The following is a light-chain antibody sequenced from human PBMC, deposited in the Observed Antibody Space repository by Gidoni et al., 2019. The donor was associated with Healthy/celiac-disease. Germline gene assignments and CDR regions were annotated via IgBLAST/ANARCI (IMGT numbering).Light chain of an antibody. J-gene: IGLJ1*01. V-gene: IGLV2-11*01. CDR3: CSYAGSYTYV. CDR2: DVT. Sequence: QSALTQPRSVSGSPGQSVPISCTGTSSDVGAYNYVSWYQQHPGKAPKLMIYDVTKRPSGVPDRFSGSKSGNTASLTISGLQAEDEADYYCCSYAGSYTYVFGTGTKVTVL. CDR1: SSDVGAYNY.